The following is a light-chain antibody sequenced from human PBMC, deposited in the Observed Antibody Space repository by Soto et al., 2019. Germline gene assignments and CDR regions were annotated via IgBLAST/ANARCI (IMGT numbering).Light chain of an antibody. CDR3: QQRSNPYT. CDR1: QSVSSY. V-gene: IGKV3-11*01. Sequence: EIVLTQSPATLSLSPGERATLSCRASQSVSSYLAWYQQKPGQAPRLLIYDASNRATGIPARFSGSGSGTDFTLTISSLGPEDFAVYYCQQRSNPYTFGQGTKVDIK. CDR2: DAS. J-gene: IGKJ2*01.